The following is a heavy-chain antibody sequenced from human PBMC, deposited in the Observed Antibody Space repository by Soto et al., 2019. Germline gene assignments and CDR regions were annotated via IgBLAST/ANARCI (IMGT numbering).Heavy chain of an antibody. CDR1: GVSISSTIW. V-gene: IGHV4-4*02. CDR3: GRYIYSGSNYFDS. Sequence: TETLSLTCAVSGVSISSTIWWNWVRQPPGKGLEWIGEIYHSGSTNYNPSLKSRVTISIDKSKNQFSLALSSVTAADTAVYYCGRYIYSGSNYFDSWGHGTLVTV. CDR2: IYHSGST. J-gene: IGHJ4*01. D-gene: IGHD1-26*01.